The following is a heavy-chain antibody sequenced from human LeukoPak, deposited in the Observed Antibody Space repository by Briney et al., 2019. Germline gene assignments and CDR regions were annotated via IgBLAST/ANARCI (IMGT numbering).Heavy chain of an antibody. Sequence: SQTLSLTCTVSGGSISSGDYYWSWIRQPPGKGLEWIGYIYYSGSTYYNPSLKSRVTISVDTSKNQFSLKLSSVTAADTAVYYCARVEEDYEALDNWGQGTLVTVSS. CDR1: GGSISSGDYY. D-gene: IGHD4-17*01. V-gene: IGHV4-30-4*08. CDR3: ARVEEDYEALDN. J-gene: IGHJ4*02. CDR2: IYYSGST.